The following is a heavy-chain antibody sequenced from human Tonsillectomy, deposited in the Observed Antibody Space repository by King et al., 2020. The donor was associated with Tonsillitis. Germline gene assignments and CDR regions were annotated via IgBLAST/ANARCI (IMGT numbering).Heavy chain of an antibody. J-gene: IGHJ4*02. CDR3: TTDDIVVVVAATLWGG. D-gene: IGHD2-15*01. CDR2: IKREADVGCT. Sequence: VQLVESGGGLVKPGGSLSISCAASGFTVSHAWITWVRHAPGKGLEWVGRIKREADVGCTDYAAPVKGGFTTSRDDSRNTLDLQMNSLKTEDTAVYYCTTDDIVVVVAATLWGGWGQGTLVTVSS. CDR1: GFTVSHAW. V-gene: IGHV3-15*01.